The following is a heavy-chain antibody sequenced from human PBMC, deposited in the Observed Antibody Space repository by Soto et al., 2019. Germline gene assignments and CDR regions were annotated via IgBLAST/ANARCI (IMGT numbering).Heavy chain of an antibody. CDR3: ARNGDSSDYRGWFDP. Sequence: GGSLRLSCAASGFTFSSYVMHWVRQAPGKGLEWVAVISYDGSNKYYADSVKGRFTISRDNSKNTLYLQMNSLRAEDTAVYYCARNGDSSDYRGWFDPWGQGTLVTVSS. CDR1: GFTFSSYV. CDR2: ISYDGSNK. D-gene: IGHD3-22*01. J-gene: IGHJ5*02. V-gene: IGHV3-30*03.